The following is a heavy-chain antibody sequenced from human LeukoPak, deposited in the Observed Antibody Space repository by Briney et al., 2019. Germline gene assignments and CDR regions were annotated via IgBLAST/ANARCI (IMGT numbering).Heavy chain of an antibody. Sequence: GGSLRLSCAASGFTFSSYAMSWVRQAPGKGLEWVSAISGSGGSTYHADSVKGRFTISRDNSKNTLYLQMNSLRAEDTAVYYCAKVRMRLYYFDYWGQGTLVTVSS. CDR3: AKVRMRLYYFDY. CDR1: GFTFSSYA. V-gene: IGHV3-23*01. D-gene: IGHD2-8*01. J-gene: IGHJ4*02. CDR2: ISGSGGST.